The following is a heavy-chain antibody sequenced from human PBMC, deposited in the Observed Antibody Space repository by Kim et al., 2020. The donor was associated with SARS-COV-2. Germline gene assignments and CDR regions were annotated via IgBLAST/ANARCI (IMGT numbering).Heavy chain of an antibody. V-gene: IGHV4-4*02. J-gene: IGHJ4*02. D-gene: IGHD1-26*01. Sequence: SETLSLSCAVSVGSISTINCWTWVRQSPGQGLGWIGEVCHRGGTNYNLSLKSRVIISLDKSENKFSLRLSSVTAADTVGYFCATRGPDTYYSLLYWGQG. CDR1: VGSISTINC. CDR2: VCHRGGT. CDR3: ATRGPDTYYSLLY.